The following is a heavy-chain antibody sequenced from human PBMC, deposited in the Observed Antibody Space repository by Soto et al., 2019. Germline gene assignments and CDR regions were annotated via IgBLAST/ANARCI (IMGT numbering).Heavy chain of an antibody. D-gene: IGHD3-3*01. CDR3: ARGDYDFWSGYYVPQGHMDV. V-gene: IGHV4-59*01. Sequence: SETLSLTCTVSGGSISSYYWSWIRQPPGKGLEWIGYIYYSGSTNYNPSLKSRVTISVDTSKNQFSLKLSSVTAADTAVYYCARGDYDFWSGYYVPQGHMDVWGQGTTVTVSS. CDR1: GGSISSYY. J-gene: IGHJ6*02. CDR2: IYYSGST.